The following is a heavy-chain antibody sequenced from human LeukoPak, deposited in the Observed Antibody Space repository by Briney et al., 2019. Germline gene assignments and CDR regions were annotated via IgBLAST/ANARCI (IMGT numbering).Heavy chain of an antibody. J-gene: IGHJ4*02. V-gene: IGHV3-30*03. CDR3: AVDSNGYYRESHEDY. Sequence: PGGSLRLSCAASGFTFSTYGMHWVRQAPGKGLEWVAVISYDGSNKYYADSVKGRFTISRDNSKNTLYLQMNRLRAEDTAVYYCAVDSNGYYRESHEDYWGQGTLVTVSS. CDR1: GFTFSTYG. D-gene: IGHD3-22*01. CDR2: ISYDGSNK.